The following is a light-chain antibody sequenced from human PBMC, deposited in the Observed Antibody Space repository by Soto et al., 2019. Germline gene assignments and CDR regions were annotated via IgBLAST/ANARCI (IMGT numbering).Light chain of an antibody. CDR1: SSNIGNHY. CDR3: GTWDSSLSAYV. Sequence: QAVLTQPPSVSAAPGQKVTISCSGSSSNIGNHYVSWYQQLPGTAPKFLIYDNNKRPSGIPDRFSGSKSGTSATLGITGLQTGDEADYYCGTWDSSLSAYVFGTGAKLTVL. J-gene: IGLJ1*01. V-gene: IGLV1-51*01. CDR2: DNN.